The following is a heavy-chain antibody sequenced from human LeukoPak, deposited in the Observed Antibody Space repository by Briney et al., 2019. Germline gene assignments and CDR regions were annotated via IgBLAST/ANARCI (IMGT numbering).Heavy chain of an antibody. Sequence: PGRSLRLSCAASGFTFSSYGMHWVRQAPGKGLEWVSSISSSSSYIYYADSVKGRFTISRDNAKNSLYLQMNSLRAEDTAVYYCASGFGGSCYYFDYWGQGTLVTVSS. CDR1: GFTFSSYG. CDR3: ASGFGGSCYYFDY. V-gene: IGHV3-21*01. J-gene: IGHJ4*02. CDR2: ISSSSSYI. D-gene: IGHD2-15*01.